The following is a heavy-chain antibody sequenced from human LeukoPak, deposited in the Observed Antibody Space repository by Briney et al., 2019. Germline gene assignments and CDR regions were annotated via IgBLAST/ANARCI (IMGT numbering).Heavy chain of an antibody. D-gene: IGHD6-19*01. CDR1: GGSISSSYYY. J-gene: IGHJ4*02. V-gene: IGHV4-39*07. CDR3: ARDADSSGSRYFDY. CDR2: IYYSGST. Sequence: PSETLSLTCTVSGGSISSSYYYWGWIRQPPGKGLEWIGSIYYSGSTYYNPSLKSRVTISVDTSKNQFSLKLSSVTAADTAVYYCARDADSSGSRYFDYWGQGTLVTVSS.